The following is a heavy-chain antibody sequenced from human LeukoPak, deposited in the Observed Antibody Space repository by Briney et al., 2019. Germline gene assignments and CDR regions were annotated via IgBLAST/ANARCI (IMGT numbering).Heavy chain of an antibody. V-gene: IGHV3-11*04. D-gene: IGHD2-15*01. CDR2: ISNSGTTK. J-gene: IGHJ4*02. CDR3: AREGVVVRY. CDR1: GFTVSSNY. Sequence: GGSLRLSCAASGFTVSSNYMSWIRQAPGKGLEWVSYISNSGTTKYYADSVKGRFTISRDNAKDSLFLQMNSLRAEDTAVYYCAREGVVVRYWGQGTLVTVSS.